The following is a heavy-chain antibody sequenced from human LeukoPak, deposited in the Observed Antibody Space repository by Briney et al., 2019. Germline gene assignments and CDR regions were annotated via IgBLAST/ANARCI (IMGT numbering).Heavy chain of an antibody. V-gene: IGHV4-39*01. Sequence: SETLSLTCTVSGGSISSSYYYWGWIRQPPGKGLEWIGSGYYSVSTYYNPSLKSRVTISVDTSKNYFSLKLRSVTAADTAVYYCARHGGSSGWYEAYYYYGMDVWGQGTTVTVPS. D-gene: IGHD6-19*01. CDR2: GYYSVST. J-gene: IGHJ6*02. CDR1: GGSISSSYYY. CDR3: ARHGGSSGWYEAYYYYGMDV.